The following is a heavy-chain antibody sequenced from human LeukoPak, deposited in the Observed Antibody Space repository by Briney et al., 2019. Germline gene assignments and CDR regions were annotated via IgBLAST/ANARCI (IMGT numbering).Heavy chain of an antibody. CDR3: ARSPARLGYDYFDY. J-gene: IGHJ4*02. Sequence: GQSLKISCKGSGYSFTSYWIGWVRQLPGKGLEWMGIIYPGDSDTRYSPSFQGQVTISADKSISTAYLQWSSLKASDTAMYYCARSPARLGYDYFDYWGQGTLVTVSS. D-gene: IGHD7-27*01. V-gene: IGHV5-51*01. CDR1: GYSFTSYW. CDR2: IYPGDSDT.